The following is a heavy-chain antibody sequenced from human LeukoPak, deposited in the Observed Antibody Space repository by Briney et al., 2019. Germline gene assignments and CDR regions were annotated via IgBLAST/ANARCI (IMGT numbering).Heavy chain of an antibody. J-gene: IGHJ3*02. CDR3: ARDTAAAGQRHNAFDI. CDR2: IYYSGST. Sequence: PSQTLSLTCTVSGSSISSGGYYWSWIRQPPGKGLEWIGYIYYSGSTNYNPSLKSRVTISVDTSKNQFSLKLSSVTAADTAVYYCARDTAAAGQRHNAFDIWGQGTMVTVSS. CDR1: GSSISSGGYY. V-gene: IGHV4-61*08. D-gene: IGHD6-13*01.